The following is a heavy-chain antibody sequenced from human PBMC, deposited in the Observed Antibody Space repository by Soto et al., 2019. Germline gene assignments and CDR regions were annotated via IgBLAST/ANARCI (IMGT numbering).Heavy chain of an antibody. D-gene: IGHD4-4*01. Sequence: SETLSLTCAVYGGSFSGYYWSWIRQPPGKGLEWIGEINQSGSTNYNPSLKSRVTISVDTSKNQFSLKLSSVTAADTAVYYCARAMTTVNPKFDYWGQGTLVTVSS. CDR1: GGSFSGYY. CDR3: ARAMTTVNPKFDY. CDR2: INQSGST. V-gene: IGHV4-34*01. J-gene: IGHJ4*02.